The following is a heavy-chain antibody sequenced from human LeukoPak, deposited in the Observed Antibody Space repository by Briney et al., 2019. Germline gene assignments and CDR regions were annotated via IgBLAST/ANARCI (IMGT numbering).Heavy chain of an antibody. CDR1: GFTFSSYE. J-gene: IGHJ4*02. D-gene: IGHD4-17*01. CDR3: AKSTVTNYFDN. V-gene: IGHV3-48*03. CDR2: ISRSGSTI. Sequence: GGSLSLSCAASGFTFSSYEMNWVRQAPGKGLEWISCISRSGSTINYADSVKGRFTISRDDAKYSLYLQMNSLRAEDTAVYYCAKSTVTNYFDNWGQGSLVTVSS.